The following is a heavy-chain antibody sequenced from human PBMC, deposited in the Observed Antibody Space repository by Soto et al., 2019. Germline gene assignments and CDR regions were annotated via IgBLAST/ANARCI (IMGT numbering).Heavy chain of an antibody. CDR3: AKTLVDAIFGETTYYYYGMDV. CDR1: GFTFSSYA. J-gene: IGHJ6*02. V-gene: IGHV3-23*01. Sequence: QTGGSLRLSCAASGFTFSSYAMSWVRQAPGKGLEWVSAISGSGGSTYYADSVKGRFTISRDNSKNTLYLQMNSLRAEDTAVYYCAKTLVDAIFGETTYYYYGMDVWGQGTTVTVSS. D-gene: IGHD3-3*01. CDR2: ISGSGGST.